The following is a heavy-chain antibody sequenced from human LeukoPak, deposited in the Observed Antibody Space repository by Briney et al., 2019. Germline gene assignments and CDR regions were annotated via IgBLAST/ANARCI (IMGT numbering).Heavy chain of an antibody. J-gene: IGHJ2*01. Sequence: SQTLSLTCAVSGDSISRDNYSWSWIRQPPGKGLEWIGYIYYSGSTNYNPSLESRVTISIDTSKNRFSLKLSSATAADTAVYYCARVRYSSSLSPWYFDLWGRGTLVTVSS. V-gene: IGHV4-61*01. CDR2: IYYSGST. CDR1: GDSISRDNYS. D-gene: IGHD6-13*01. CDR3: ARVRYSSSLSPWYFDL.